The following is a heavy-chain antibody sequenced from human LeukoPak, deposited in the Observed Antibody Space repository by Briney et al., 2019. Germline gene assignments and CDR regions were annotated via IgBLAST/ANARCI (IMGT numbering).Heavy chain of an antibody. CDR1: GFTFSSYA. V-gene: IGHV3-23*01. CDR2: ISGSGGST. Sequence: GGSLRLSCAASGFTFSSYAMSWVRQAPGKGPEWVSAISGSGGSTYYADSVKGRFTVSRDNSKNTLYLQMNSLRAEDTAVYYCAKDFDDSSGYYYNYWGQGTLVTVSS. CDR3: AKDFDDSSGYYYNY. J-gene: IGHJ4*02. D-gene: IGHD3-22*01.